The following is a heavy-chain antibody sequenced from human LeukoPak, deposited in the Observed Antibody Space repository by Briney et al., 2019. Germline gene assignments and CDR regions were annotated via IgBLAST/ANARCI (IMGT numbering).Heavy chain of an antibody. CDR1: GYTFTDYY. CDR3: ARGYCSGGSCPAPFDY. V-gene: IGHV1-2*02. Sequence: GASVKVSCKTSGYTFTDYYIHWVRQAPGQGLEWMGWINPDSGYTNYAQKSQGRVTMTRDTSINTAYMELSRLTSDDTAVYYCARGYCSGGSCPAPFDYWGQGTLVTVSS. D-gene: IGHD2-15*01. J-gene: IGHJ4*02. CDR2: INPDSGYT.